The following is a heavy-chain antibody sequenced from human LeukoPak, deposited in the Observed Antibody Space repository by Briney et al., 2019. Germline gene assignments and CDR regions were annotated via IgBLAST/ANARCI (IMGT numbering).Heavy chain of an antibody. CDR2: IISNTGGT. CDR3: ARGGSGSGYLYYFDH. J-gene: IGHJ4*02. V-gene: IGHV1-2*06. Sequence: EASVKVSCKASGYSFNDYAIHWVRQAPGQGLEWMGRIISNTGGTRYVQNFQGRVTMTRDTSINTAYMELSGLTSGDTAVYYCARGGSGSGYLYYFDHWGQGALVSVSS. CDR1: GYSFNDYA. D-gene: IGHD3-10*01.